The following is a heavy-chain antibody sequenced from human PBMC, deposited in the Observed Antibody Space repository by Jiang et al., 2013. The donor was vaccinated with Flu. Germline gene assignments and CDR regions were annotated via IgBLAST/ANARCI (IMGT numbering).Heavy chain of an antibody. Sequence: TLSLTCAVYGGSFSGYYWSWIRQPPGKGLEWIGEINHSGSTNYNPSLKSRVTISVDTSKNQFSLKLSSVTAADTAVYYCARGLWIGYCSGGSCPRNYGMDVWGQGTTVTVSS. CDR2: INHSGST. V-gene: IGHV4-34*01. CDR1: GGSFSGYY. CDR3: ARGLWIGYCSGGSCPRNYGMDV. D-gene: IGHD2-15*01. J-gene: IGHJ6*02.